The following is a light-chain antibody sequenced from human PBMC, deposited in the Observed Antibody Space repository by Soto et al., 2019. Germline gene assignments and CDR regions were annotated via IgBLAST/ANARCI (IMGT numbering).Light chain of an antibody. V-gene: IGKV3-15*01. CDR2: GAS. J-gene: IGKJ5*01. CDR1: ESVSSN. Sequence: EIVRTQSPATLSVSPGEMATLSVRASESVSSNLAWYQQKPGQAPRLLIYGASTRATGIPARFSGSGSGTEFTLTISGLQSEDFAIYYCQQYNKWPLITFGQGTRLEIK. CDR3: QQYNKWPLIT.